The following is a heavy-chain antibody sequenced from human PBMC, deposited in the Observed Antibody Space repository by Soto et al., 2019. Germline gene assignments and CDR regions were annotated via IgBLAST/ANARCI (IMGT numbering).Heavy chain of an antibody. CDR1: GYTFTSYG. J-gene: IGHJ4*02. CDR3: ARGPYYYDSSGYYPHSDY. D-gene: IGHD3-22*01. Sequence: ASVKVSCKAPGYTFTSYGISWVRQAPGHGLEWMGWISAYNGNTNYAQKLQGRVTMTTDTSTSTAYMELRSLRSDDTAVYYCARGPYYYDSSGYYPHSDYWGQGTLVTVSS. CDR2: ISAYNGNT. V-gene: IGHV1-18*01.